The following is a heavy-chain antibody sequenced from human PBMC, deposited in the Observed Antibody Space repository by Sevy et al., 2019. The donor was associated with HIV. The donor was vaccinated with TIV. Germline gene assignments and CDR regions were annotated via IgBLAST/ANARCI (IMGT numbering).Heavy chain of an antibody. CDR3: ARVKSGSGWYYALSYFDY. D-gene: IGHD6-19*01. Sequence: GGSLRLSCAASGFTFSSYWMSWVRQAPGKGLEWVANIKQDGSEKYYVDSVKGRFTISRDNAKNSLYLQMNSLRAEDTVVYYCARVKSGSGWYYALSYFDYWGQGTLVTVSS. CDR2: IKQDGSEK. J-gene: IGHJ4*02. CDR1: GFTFSSYW. V-gene: IGHV3-7*01.